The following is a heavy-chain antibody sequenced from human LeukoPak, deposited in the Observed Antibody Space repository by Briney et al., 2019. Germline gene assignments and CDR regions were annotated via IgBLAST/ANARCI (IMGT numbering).Heavy chain of an antibody. V-gene: IGHV3-23*01. CDR3: AKDGYYYDSSGYYHDY. CDR2: ISGSGGST. D-gene: IGHD3-22*01. Sequence: GSLRLSCAASGFTFSSYAMSWVRQPPGKGLEWVSVISGSGGSTYYADSVKGRFTISRDNSKNTLYLQMNSLRAEDTAVYYCAKDGYYYDSSGYYHDYWGQGTLVTVSS. CDR1: GFTFSSYA. J-gene: IGHJ4*02.